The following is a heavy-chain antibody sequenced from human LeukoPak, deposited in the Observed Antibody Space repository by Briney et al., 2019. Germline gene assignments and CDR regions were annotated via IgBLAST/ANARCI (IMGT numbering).Heavy chain of an antibody. V-gene: IGHV3-48*01. CDR2: INSRSSTI. CDR3: AREVRTPQVFDI. D-gene: IGHD1-14*01. Sequence: GGSPRLSCAASRFTFSNYGVNWVRQAPGKGLEWVSYINSRSSTIYYADSVRGRFTISRDNAKNSLYLQMNSLKAEDTAIYYCAREVRTPQVFDIGGKGKMVTVSS. J-gene: IGHJ3*02. CDR1: RFTFSNYG.